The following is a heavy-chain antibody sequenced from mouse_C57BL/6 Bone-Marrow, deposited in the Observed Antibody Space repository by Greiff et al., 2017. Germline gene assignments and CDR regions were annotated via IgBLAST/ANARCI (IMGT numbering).Heavy chain of an antibody. V-gene: IGHV1-50*01. CDR1: GYTFTSYW. J-gene: IGHJ2*01. CDR2: IDPSDSYT. Sequence: QVQLQQPGAELVKPGASVKLSCKASGYTFTSYWMQWVKQRPGQGLEWIGEIDPSDSYTNYNQKFKGKATLTVDTSSSTAYMQLSSLTSEDSAVYYCARALITTVELDYWGEGTTLTVSS. CDR3: ARALITTVELDY. D-gene: IGHD1-1*01.